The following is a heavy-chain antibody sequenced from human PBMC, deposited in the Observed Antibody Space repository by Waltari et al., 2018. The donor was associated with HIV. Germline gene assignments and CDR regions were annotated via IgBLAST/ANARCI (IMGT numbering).Heavy chain of an antibody. CDR2: IHYNGRT. CDR1: GGSMNTSDYY. V-gene: IGHV4-39*07. D-gene: IGHD3-9*01. J-gene: IGHJ5*02. Sequence: QFKLQESGPRLRKPSETLSPTCTISGGSMNTSDYYCGWVRQPPGKGLEWIGNIHYNGRTFYNPSLQSRVTLSLDKSDNQFFLNFISVIAADTAVYYCARDSGLFMYDSRRAVLNWFDPWGQGLLVTVSS. CDR3: ARDSGLFMYDSRRAVLNWFDP.